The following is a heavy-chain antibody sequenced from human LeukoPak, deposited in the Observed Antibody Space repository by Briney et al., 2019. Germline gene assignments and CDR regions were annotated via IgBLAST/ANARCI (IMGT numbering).Heavy chain of an antibody. D-gene: IGHD3-9*01. V-gene: IGHV3-7*01. CDR3: ARDERYFDWLFQKDY. Sequence: GGSLRLSCAASGFTFSSYWMSWVRQAPGKGLEWVANIKQDGSEKYYVDSVKGRFTTSRDNAKNSLYLQMNSLRAEDTAVYYCARDERYFDWLFQKDYWGQGTLVTVSS. CDR2: IKQDGSEK. J-gene: IGHJ4*02. CDR1: GFTFSSYW.